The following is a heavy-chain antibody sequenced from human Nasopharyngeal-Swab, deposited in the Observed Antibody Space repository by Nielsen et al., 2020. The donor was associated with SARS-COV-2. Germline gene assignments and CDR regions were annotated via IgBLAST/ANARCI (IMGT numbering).Heavy chain of an antibody. D-gene: IGHD5-12*01. CDR3: ARVGVGYSGYDSVDY. V-gene: IGHV1-46*01. J-gene: IGHJ4*02. CDR2: INPSGGST. Sequence: WVRQAPGQGLEWMGIINPSGGSTSYAQKFQGRVTMTRDTSTSTVYLELSSLRSDDTAVYYCARVGVGYSGYDSVDYWGQGTLVIVSS.